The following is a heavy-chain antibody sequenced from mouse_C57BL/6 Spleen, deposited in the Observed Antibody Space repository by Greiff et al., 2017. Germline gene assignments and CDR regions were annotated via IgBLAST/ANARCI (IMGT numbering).Heavy chain of an antibody. D-gene: IGHD2-1*01. CDR2: ISSGGSYT. CDR3: ARLYGNFSYYAMDY. CDR1: GFTFSSYG. Sequence: EVQLQESGGDLVKPGGSLKLSCAASGFTFSSYGMSWVRQTPDKRLEWVATISSGGSYTYYPDSVKGRFTISRDNAKNTLYLQMSSLKSEDTAMYYCARLYGNFSYYAMDYWGQGTSVTVSS. J-gene: IGHJ4*01. V-gene: IGHV5-6*01.